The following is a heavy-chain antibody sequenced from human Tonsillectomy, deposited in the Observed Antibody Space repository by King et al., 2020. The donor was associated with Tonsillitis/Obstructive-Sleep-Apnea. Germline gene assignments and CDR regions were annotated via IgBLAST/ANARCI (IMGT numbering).Heavy chain of an antibody. CDR1: GGTFSSYA. Sequence: QLVQSGAEVKKPGSSVKVSCKASGGTFSSYAISWVRQAPGQGLEWMGGIIPIFGTANYAQKFQGRVTITADESTSTAYMELSSLRSEDTAVYYCARDRGYCTGGVCHFDWYFDLWGRGTLVTVSS. CDR3: ARDRGYCTGGVCHFDWYFDL. CDR2: IIPIFGTA. D-gene: IGHD2-8*02. J-gene: IGHJ2*01. V-gene: IGHV1-69*01.